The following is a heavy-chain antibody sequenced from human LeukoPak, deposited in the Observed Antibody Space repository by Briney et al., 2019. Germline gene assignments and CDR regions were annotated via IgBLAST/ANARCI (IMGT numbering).Heavy chain of an antibody. V-gene: IGHV3-11*04. CDR1: GFTLSDYY. CDR3: ARDYGDYAGNYYYYMDV. D-gene: IGHD4-17*01. J-gene: IGHJ6*03. CDR2: ISSSGSTI. Sequence: PGGSLSLSCAASGFTLSDYYMSWIRQAPGKGLEWVSYISSSGSTIYYADSVKGRFTISRDNAKNSLYLQMNSLRAEDTAVYYCARDYGDYAGNYYYYMDVWGKGTTVTISS.